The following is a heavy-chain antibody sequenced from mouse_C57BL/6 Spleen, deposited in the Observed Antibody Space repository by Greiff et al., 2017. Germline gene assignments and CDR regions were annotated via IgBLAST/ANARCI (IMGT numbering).Heavy chain of an antibody. CDR1: GFTFSDYG. CDR2: ISSGSSTI. Sequence: VQLKESGGGLVKPGGSLKLSCAASGFTFSDYGMHWVRQAPEKGLEWVAYISSGSSTIYYADTVKGRFTISRDNAKNTLFLQMTSLRSEDTAMYYCARWDYGFAYWGQGTLVTVSA. CDR3: ARWDYGFAY. J-gene: IGHJ3*01. V-gene: IGHV5-17*01. D-gene: IGHD1-1*01.